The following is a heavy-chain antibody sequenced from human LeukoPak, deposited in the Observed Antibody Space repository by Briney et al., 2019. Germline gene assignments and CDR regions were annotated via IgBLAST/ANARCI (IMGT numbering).Heavy chain of an antibody. V-gene: IGHV4-4*09. CDR3: ARHGRSATYYYYYYMDV. Sequence: SETLSLTCTVSGGSISSYYWSWIRQPPGKGLEWIGYIYTSRSTTYTPSLKSGVTISVDASKNQFSLKLSSVTAADTAVYYCARHGRSATYYYYYYMDVWGKGTTVTVSS. CDR1: GGSISSYY. J-gene: IGHJ6*03. CDR2: IYTSRST.